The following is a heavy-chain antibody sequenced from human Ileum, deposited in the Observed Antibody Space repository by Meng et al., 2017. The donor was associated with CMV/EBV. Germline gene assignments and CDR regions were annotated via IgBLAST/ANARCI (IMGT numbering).Heavy chain of an antibody. CDR2: IKHDGSEK. D-gene: IGHD3-10*01. CDR1: GYTFSSQW. Sequence: AESLTLSCPVSGYTFSSQWMTWVRQAPGEGREWVANIKHDGSEKYYVDSMKGRLTISRDNVERSLFLQMDSLRAEDTSVYYRVRGYSGAYWGQGTLVTVSS. V-gene: IGHV3-7*01. CDR3: VRGYSGAY. J-gene: IGHJ4*02.